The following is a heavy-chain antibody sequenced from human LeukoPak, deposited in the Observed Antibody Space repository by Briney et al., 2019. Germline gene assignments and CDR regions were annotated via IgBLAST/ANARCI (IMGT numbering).Heavy chain of an antibody. D-gene: IGHD3-16*01. Sequence: SETLSLTCAVSGYSISSGYYWGWIRQPPGKGLEWIGSIYHSGSTYYNPSLKSRVTISVDTSKNQFSLKLSSVTAADTAVYYCASWGTVAGWKDAFDIWGQGTTVTVSS. CDR3: ASWGTVAGWKDAFDI. CDR1: GYSISSGYY. V-gene: IGHV4-38-2*01. CDR2: IYHSGST. J-gene: IGHJ3*02.